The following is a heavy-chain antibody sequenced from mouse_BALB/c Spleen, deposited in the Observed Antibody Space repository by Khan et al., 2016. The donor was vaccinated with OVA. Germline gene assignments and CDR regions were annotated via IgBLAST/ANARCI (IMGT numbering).Heavy chain of an antibody. Sequence: EVQLLETGGGLVQPKGSLKLSCAASGFTFNTNAMNWVRQAPGKGLEWVARIRSKSNNYATYYADSVKDRFTISRDDSQSMLYLQMNNLKTDDTAMYYCVRDLYYFDYWGQGTTLTVSS. CDR2: IRSKSNNYAT. J-gene: IGHJ2*01. CDR3: VRDLYYFDY. CDR1: GFTFNTNA. V-gene: IGHV10S3*01.